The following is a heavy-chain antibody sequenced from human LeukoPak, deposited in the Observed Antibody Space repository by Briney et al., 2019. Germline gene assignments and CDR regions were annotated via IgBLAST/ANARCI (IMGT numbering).Heavy chain of an antibody. CDR3: AKARGTVVPPFDY. J-gene: IGHJ4*02. CDR1: RFTCSSYA. CDR2: ISGSGGST. Sequence: GGSLRLSCAASRFTCSSYAMSWVRQAPGEGLDWVSGISGSGGSTYYADSVKGRITISRDNSKTTLYLQMNSLRAEDTAVYYCAKARGTVVPPFDYWGQGTLVTVSS. D-gene: IGHD3-22*01. V-gene: IGHV3-23*01.